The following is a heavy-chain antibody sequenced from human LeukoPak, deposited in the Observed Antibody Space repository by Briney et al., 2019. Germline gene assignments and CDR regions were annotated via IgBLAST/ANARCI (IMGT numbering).Heavy chain of an antibody. V-gene: IGHV3-23*01. D-gene: IGHD3-10*01. CDR1: GFTFSSYA. CDR3: AKASLYGSGAYYYYGMDV. Sequence: GGSLRLSCAASGFTFSSYAMSRVRQAPGKGLEWVSAISGSGGSTYYADSVKGRFTISRDNSKNTLYLQMNSLRAEDTAVYYCAKASLYGSGAYYYYGMDVWGQGTTVTASS. CDR2: ISGSGGST. J-gene: IGHJ6*02.